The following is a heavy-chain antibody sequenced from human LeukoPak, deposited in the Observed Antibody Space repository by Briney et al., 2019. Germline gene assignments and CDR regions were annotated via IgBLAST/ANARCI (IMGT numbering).Heavy chain of an antibody. CDR3: AKDIFGGPKYYFDY. J-gene: IGHJ4*02. CDR2: ISGSGGST. CDR1: GSTFSSYA. V-gene: IGHV3-23*01. D-gene: IGHD3-3*01. Sequence: GGSLRLSCAASGSTFSSYAMSWVRQAPGKGLEWVSAISGSGGSTYYADSVKGRFTISRDNSKNTLYLQMNSLRAEDTAVYYCAKDIFGGPKYYFDYWGQGTLVTVSS.